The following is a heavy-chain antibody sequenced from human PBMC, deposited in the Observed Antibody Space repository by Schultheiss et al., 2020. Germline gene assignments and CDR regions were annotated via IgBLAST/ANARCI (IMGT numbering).Heavy chain of an antibody. CDR1: GGSFSGYY. CDR3: ARDYGDYAPPDY. Sequence: SQTLSLTCAVYGGSFSGYYWSWIRQPPGKGLEWIGYIYYSGSTYYNPSLKSRVTISVDTSKNQFSLKLSSVTAADTAIYYCARDYGDYAPPDYWGQGTLVTVSS. D-gene: IGHD4-17*01. CDR2: IYYSGST. V-gene: IGHV4-34*09. J-gene: IGHJ4*02.